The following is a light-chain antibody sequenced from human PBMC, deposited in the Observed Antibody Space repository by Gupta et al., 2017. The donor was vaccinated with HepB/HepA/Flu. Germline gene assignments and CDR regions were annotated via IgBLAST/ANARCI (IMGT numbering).Light chain of an antibody. J-gene: IGLJ2*01. CDR2: RNN. Sequence: QSVLTQPPSASGTPGQRVTISCSGSSSNLGSNYVYWYQQLPGTAPKLLIYRNNQRPSGVPDRVSGSKSGTSASLAISGLRSEDEADYYCAAWDDILSGPVFGGGTKLTVL. CDR3: AAWDDILSGPV. CDR1: SSNLGSNY. V-gene: IGLV1-47*01.